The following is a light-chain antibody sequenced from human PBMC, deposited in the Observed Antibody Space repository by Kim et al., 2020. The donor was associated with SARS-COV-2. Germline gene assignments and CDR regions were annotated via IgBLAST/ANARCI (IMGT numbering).Light chain of an antibody. CDR2: YDS. V-gene: IGLV3-21*04. J-gene: IGLJ2*01. CDR1: YIADKS. CDR3: QVWDSTSDHVV. Sequence: APGETARITCGGNYIADKSVHWYQQKPGQAPVMVIYYDSDRPSGIPERLSGSNSANTATLTISRVEAGDEADYYCQVWDSTSDHVVFGGGTQLTVL.